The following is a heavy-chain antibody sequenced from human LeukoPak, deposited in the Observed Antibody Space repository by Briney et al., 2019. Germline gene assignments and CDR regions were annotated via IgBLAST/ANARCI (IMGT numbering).Heavy chain of an antibody. CDR3: ASASYYDILTGYSEYYFDY. J-gene: IGHJ4*02. Sequence: GGSLRLSCAASGFTFSSYAMHWVRQAPGKGLEWVAVISYDGSNKYYADSVKGRFTISRDNSKNTLYLQMNSLRAEDTAVYYCASASYYDILTGYSEYYFDYWGQGTLVTVSS. CDR2: ISYDGSNK. V-gene: IGHV3-30*04. CDR1: GFTFSSYA. D-gene: IGHD3-9*01.